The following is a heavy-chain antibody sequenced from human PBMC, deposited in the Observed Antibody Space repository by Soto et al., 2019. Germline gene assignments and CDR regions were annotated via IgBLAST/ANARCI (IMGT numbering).Heavy chain of an antibody. CDR2: INAGNGNT. V-gene: IGHV1-3*01. D-gene: IGHD2-15*01. J-gene: IGHJ6*02. Sequence: QVQLVQSGAEVKKPGASVKVSCKASGYTFTSYAMHWVRQAPGQRLEWMGWINAGNGNTKYSQKFQGRVTITRDTSASTANMELSSLRSEDTAVYYWARERSPSYCSGGSCYSYYYGMDVWGQGTTVTVSS. CDR3: ARERSPSYCSGGSCYSYYYGMDV. CDR1: GYTFTSYA.